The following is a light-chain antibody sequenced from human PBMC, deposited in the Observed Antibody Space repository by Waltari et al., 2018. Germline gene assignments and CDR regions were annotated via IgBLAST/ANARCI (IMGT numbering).Light chain of an antibody. CDR2: AAA. J-gene: IGKJ1*01. CDR1: QGILNY. CDR3: QKYVNAPAT. Sequence: DIQMTQSPSSLSAYLGDRVSLTCRASQGILNYLAGYQQTQGKGPKLLIYAAATVHSGVPSRFSGSGSGTDFTLTISSLQPEDAATNYCQKYVNAPATFGQGTKVEIK. V-gene: IGKV1-27*01.